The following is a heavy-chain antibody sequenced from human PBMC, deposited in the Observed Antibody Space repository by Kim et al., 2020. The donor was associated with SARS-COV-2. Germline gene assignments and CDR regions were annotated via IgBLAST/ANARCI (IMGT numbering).Heavy chain of an antibody. CDR3: ARGSSWYSSSRFDP. Sequence: GGSLRLSCAASGFTFSSYEMNWVRQAPGKGLEWVSYISSSGSTIYYADSVKGRFTISRDNAKNSLYLQMNSLRAEDTAVYYCARGSSWYSSSRFDPWGQGTLVTVSS. CDR1: GFTFSSYE. V-gene: IGHV3-48*03. J-gene: IGHJ5*02. D-gene: IGHD6-13*01. CDR2: ISSSGSTI.